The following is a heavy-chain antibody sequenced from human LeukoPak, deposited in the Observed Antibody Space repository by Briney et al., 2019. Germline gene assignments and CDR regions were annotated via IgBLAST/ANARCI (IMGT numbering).Heavy chain of an antibody. V-gene: IGHV3-48*02. J-gene: IGHJ4*02. CDR2: ISSSSTI. CDR3: AREDYDYVWGSYRYYFDY. Sequence: GGSLRLSCAASGFTFSSYSMNWVRQAPGKGLEWDSYISSSSTIYYADSVKGRFTISRDNAKNSLYLQMNSLRDEDTAVYYCAREDYDYVWGSYRYYFDYWGQGTLVTVSS. D-gene: IGHD3-16*02. CDR1: GFTFSSYS.